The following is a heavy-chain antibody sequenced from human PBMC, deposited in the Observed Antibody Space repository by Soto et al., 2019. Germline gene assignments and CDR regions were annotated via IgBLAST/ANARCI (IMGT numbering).Heavy chain of an antibody. J-gene: IGHJ4*02. CDR1: GGSISSYY. CDR3: AREQPSVAGAFDY. V-gene: IGHV4-59*01. D-gene: IGHD6-19*01. CDR2: IYYSGST. Sequence: SETLSLTCTVSGGSISSYYWSWIRQPPGKGLEWIGYIYYSGSTNHNPSLKSRVTISVDTSKNQFSLKLSSVTAADTAAHYCAREQPSVAGAFDYWGQGTLVTVS.